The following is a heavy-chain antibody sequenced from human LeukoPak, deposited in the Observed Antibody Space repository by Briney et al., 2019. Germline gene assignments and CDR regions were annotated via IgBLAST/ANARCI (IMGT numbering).Heavy chain of an antibody. Sequence: GGSLRLSCAASGFTFSSYWMSWVRQAPGKGLEWVATIKQDGSEKYYVDSVKGRFTISRDNAKNSLYLQMNSLRAEDTAVYYCCTYGVLDHYDAFDIWGQGTMVTVSS. J-gene: IGHJ3*02. CDR3: CTYGVLDHYDAFDI. CDR1: GFTFSSYW. CDR2: IKQDGSEK. D-gene: IGHD3-3*01. V-gene: IGHV3-7*01.